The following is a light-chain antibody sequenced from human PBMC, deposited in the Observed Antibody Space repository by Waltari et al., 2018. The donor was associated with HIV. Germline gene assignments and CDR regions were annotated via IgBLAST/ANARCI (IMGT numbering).Light chain of an antibody. J-gene: IGLJ2*01. CDR2: SNN. CDR3: AAWDDTLNGL. CDR1: TSNIGTNI. V-gene: IGLV1-44*01. Sequence: QSVLTQPPSASGTPGQNVTISCSGNTSNIGTNIVNWYQQFPGAAPKLLIYSNNPRPSGLPARFSGSKSGTSASLAISGLQSEDEADYFCAAWDDTLNGLFGGGTKLTVL.